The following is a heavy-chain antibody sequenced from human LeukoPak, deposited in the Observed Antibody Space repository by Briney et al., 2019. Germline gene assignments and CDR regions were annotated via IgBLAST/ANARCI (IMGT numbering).Heavy chain of an antibody. CDR1: GYSFTSYY. D-gene: IGHD3-3*01. J-gene: IGHJ4*02. V-gene: IGHV1-46*01. CDR2: INPGGGDT. CDR3: ARGGTIFGLANALDY. Sequence: ASVKVSCKASGYSFTSYYMHCVRQAPGQGLEWMGIINPGGGDTHYAQNFQGRVTLTRDMFTSTVYMELSSLRSEDTGVYYCARGGTIFGLANALDYWGQGTLVTVSS.